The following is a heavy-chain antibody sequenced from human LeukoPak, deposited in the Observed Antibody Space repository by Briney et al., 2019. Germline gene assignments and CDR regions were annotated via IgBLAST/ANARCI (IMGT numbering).Heavy chain of an antibody. V-gene: IGHV3-21*01. CDR3: AREAEYYDILTGELEDYFDY. Sequence: GGSLRLSCVASGFTFSSYTMNWVRQAPGKGLEWVSSISSSSSYIYYADSVKGRFTISRDNAKNSLYLQMNSLRAEDTAVYYCAREAEYYDILTGELEDYFDYWGQGTLVTVSS. CDR2: ISSSSSYI. D-gene: IGHD3-9*01. J-gene: IGHJ4*02. CDR1: GFTFSSYT.